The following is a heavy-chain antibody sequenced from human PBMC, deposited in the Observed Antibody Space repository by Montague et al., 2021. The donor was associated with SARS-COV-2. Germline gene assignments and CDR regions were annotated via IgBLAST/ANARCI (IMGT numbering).Heavy chain of an antibody. Sequence: CAISGDSVSSNIATWNWIRQSPSRGLEWLGRTYYRSKWYNDYAESVKSRITIDPDTSKHQFSLHLNSVTPEDMAVYYCARIPVGSKYYLDFWGQGTLVTVSS. CDR1: GDSVSSNIAT. D-gene: IGHD2-2*01. CDR3: ARIPVGSKYYLDF. CDR2: TYYRSKWYN. J-gene: IGHJ4*02. V-gene: IGHV6-1*01.